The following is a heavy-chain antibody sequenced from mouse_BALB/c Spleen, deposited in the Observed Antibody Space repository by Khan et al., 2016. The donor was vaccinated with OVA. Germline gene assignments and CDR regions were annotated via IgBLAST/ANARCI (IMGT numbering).Heavy chain of an antibody. CDR3: ARGGYGPSYAMDY. D-gene: IGHD1-2*01. V-gene: IGHV1-42*01. J-gene: IGHJ4*01. Sequence: EVQLQQSGAELEKPGASVKISCKASGYSFTGFYMNWVKQSNGKGLEWIGNIYPYYGGTPYNQKFKGKATLTVDKSSSTAYMQLKSLTSEDSAVYYCARGGYGPSYAMDYWGQGTSVTVSS. CDR2: IYPYYGGT. CDR1: GYSFTGFY.